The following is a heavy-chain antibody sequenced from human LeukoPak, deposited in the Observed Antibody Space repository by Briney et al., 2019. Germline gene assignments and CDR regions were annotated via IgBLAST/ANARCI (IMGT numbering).Heavy chain of an antibody. CDR1: GFTFSSYG. CDR3: ARGMPFMDV. Sequence: GGSLRLSCAASGFTFSSYGMHWVRQAPGKGLEWVAVIWYDESNKYYADSVKGRSTISRDNSKNTLYLQMNSLRAEDTAVYYCARGMPFMDVWGQGTTVTVSS. V-gene: IGHV3-33*01. J-gene: IGHJ6*02. CDR2: IWYDESNK. D-gene: IGHD2-2*01.